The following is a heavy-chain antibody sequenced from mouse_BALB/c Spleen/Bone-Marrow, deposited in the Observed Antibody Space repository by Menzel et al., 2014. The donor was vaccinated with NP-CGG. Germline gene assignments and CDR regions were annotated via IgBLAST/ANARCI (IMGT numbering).Heavy chain of an antibody. Sequence: LVESGPELVKPGASVKMSCKASGYTFTSYVVHWVKQKPGQGLEWIGNINPYNDDTMYNEKFKGKATLTSDKSSSTAYMELSSLTSEDPAVYYCARSLYGYDWYFDVWGAGTTVTVSS. CDR3: ARSLYGYDWYFDV. D-gene: IGHD2-2*01. CDR2: INPYNDDT. V-gene: IGHV1-14*01. CDR1: GYTFTSYV. J-gene: IGHJ1*01.